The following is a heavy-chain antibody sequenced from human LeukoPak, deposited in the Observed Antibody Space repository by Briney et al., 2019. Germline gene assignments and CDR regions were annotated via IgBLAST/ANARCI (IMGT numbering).Heavy chain of an antibody. CDR3: AKKGKLYGDDEEGS. D-gene: IGHD4-17*01. J-gene: IGHJ4*02. V-gene: IGHV3-30*02. CDR2: ILYDGSER. Sequence: GRSLRLSCAASGFTLSGYGMHWVRQAPGKGLEWVAFILYDGSERFYADSVKGRFTISRDNSKNTLYLQMNSLRGDDTAVYYCAKKGKLYGDDEEGSWGQGTLVTVSS. CDR1: GFTLSGYG.